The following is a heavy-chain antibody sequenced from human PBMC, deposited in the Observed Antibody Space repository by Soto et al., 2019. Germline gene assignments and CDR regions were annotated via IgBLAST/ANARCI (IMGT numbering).Heavy chain of an antibody. CDR2: IHYSGST. CDR3: TRELSTTWFDP. Sequence: QVQLQESGPGLVKPSQTLSLTCTVSGGSINSGGYDWSWIRQHPGKGLEWIGYIHYSGSTHYNASLKSRLTMSVDTSKNQFSLKLSSVTAADTAVYYCTRELSTTWFDPWGQGTLVTVSS. V-gene: IGHV4-31*03. J-gene: IGHJ5*02. CDR1: GGSINSGGYD. D-gene: IGHD5-12*01.